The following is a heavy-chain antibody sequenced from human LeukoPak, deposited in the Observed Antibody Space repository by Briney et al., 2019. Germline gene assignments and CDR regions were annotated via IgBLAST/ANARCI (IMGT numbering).Heavy chain of an antibody. Sequence: PGGSLRLSCAASGFTFSSYAMSWVRQAPGKGLEWVSAISGSGGSTYYADSVKGRFTISRDNSKNTLYLQMNSLRAEDTAVYYCAKDGSWDYSTSWYYYYMDVWGKGTTVTVSS. CDR2: ISGSGGST. CDR1: GFTFSSYA. D-gene: IGHD4-11*01. CDR3: AKDGSWDYSTSWYYYYMDV. J-gene: IGHJ6*03. V-gene: IGHV3-23*01.